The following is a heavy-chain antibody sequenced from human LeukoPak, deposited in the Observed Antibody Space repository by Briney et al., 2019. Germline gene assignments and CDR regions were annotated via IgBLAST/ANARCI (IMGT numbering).Heavy chain of an antibody. CDR3: ARDTGATPAYYYYYMDV. V-gene: IGHV1-18*01. CDR1: GYTFTSYG. D-gene: IGHD1-26*01. CDR2: ISAYNGNT. Sequence: ASVKLSCKASGYTFTSYGISWVRQPPGQGLEWMGWISAYNGNTNYAQKLQGRVTMTTDTSTSTAYMELRSLRSDDTAVYYCARDTGATPAYYYYYMDVWGKGTTVTVSS. J-gene: IGHJ6*03.